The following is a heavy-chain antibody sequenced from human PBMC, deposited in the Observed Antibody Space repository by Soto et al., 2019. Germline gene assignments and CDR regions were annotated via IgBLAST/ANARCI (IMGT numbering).Heavy chain of an antibody. Sequence: QVQLQESGPGLVKPSETLSLTCTVSGGSMSSYYWSWIRQPQGKGLELIGYVYYSGSTIYNPSLKSRVTISVDTSKNQFSLKLSSVTAEDTAVYYCARYGSGSSVWFDPWGQGTLVTVSS. D-gene: IGHD3-10*01. CDR2: VYYSGST. J-gene: IGHJ5*02. V-gene: IGHV4-59*01. CDR3: ARYGSGSSVWFDP. CDR1: GGSMSSYY.